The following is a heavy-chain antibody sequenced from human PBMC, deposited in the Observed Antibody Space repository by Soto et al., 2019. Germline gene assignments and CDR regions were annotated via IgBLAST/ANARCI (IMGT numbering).Heavy chain of an antibody. V-gene: IGHV1-3*01. CDR2: INAGNGNT. CDR1: GYTFTSYA. J-gene: IGHJ4*02. CDR3: ARNSPIFSSSDY. D-gene: IGHD3-3*01. Sequence: GASVKVSCKVSGYTFTSYAMHWVRQAPGQRLEWMGWINAGNGNTKYSQKFQGRVTITRDTSASTAYMELSSLRSEDTAVYYCARNSPIFSSSDYWGQGTLVTVSS.